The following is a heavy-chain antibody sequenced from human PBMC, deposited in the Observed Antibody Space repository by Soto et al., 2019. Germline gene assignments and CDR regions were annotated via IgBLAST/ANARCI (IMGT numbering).Heavy chain of an antibody. D-gene: IGHD6-6*01. J-gene: IGHJ5*02. CDR1: GYTFTSYY. Sequence: QVQLVQSGAEVKKPGASVKVSCKASGYTFTSYYMHWVRQAPGQGLVWLGLINPVGGSTSNAKKFQGRVTMTRDTSTSTVYMELSSLRSEDTAVYYCAREGESSSPLVLGNWFDPWGQGTVVTVSS. CDR2: INPVGGST. CDR3: AREGESSSPLVLGNWFDP. V-gene: IGHV1-46*01.